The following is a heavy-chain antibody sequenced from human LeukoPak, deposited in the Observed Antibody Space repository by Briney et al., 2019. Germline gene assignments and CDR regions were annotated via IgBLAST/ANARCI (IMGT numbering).Heavy chain of an antibody. J-gene: IGHJ6*03. D-gene: IGHD6-6*01. CDR3: ASAVAGRNYYYYMDV. CDR2: IYYSGNT. Sequence: PSETLSLTCTVSGGSISSGSYFWSWIRQPPGKGLEWIGYIYYSGNTNYNPSLKGRVTMSVDTSKNQFSLKLSSVTAADTAVYYCASAVAGRNYYYYMDVWAKGTTVTVSS. CDR1: GGSISSGSYF. V-gene: IGHV4-61*01.